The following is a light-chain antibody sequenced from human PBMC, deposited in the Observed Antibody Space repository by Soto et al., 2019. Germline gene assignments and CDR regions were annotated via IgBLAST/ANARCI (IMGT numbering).Light chain of an antibody. V-gene: IGKV3-11*01. CDR2: DAT. CDR3: QQRTNWSWT. J-gene: IGKJ1*01. CDR1: QSVRSY. Sequence: EIVLTQSPATLSLSPGERATLSCRASQSVRSYLAWYQQKPGQAPRLLIYDATKRATGIPARFSGSGSGTDFTLTISSLEPEDFAVYYCQQRTNWSWTFGQGTKVDIK.